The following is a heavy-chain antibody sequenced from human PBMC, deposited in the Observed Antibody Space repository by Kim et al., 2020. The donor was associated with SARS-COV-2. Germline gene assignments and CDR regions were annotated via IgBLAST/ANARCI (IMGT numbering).Heavy chain of an antibody. J-gene: IGHJ5*02. Sequence: ASVKVSCKASGYTFTGYYMHWVRQAPGQGLEWMGWINPNSGGTNYAQKFQGRVTMTRDTSISTAYMELSSLRSDDTAVYYCARTFAAAGTLHGDWFDPWGQGTLVTVSS. CDR2: INPNSGGT. V-gene: IGHV1-2*02. CDR1: GYTFTGYY. D-gene: IGHD6-13*01. CDR3: ARTFAAAGTLHGDWFDP.